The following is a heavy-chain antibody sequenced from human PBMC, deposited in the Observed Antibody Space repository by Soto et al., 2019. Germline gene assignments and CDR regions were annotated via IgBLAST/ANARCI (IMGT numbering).Heavy chain of an antibody. V-gene: IGHV1-18*01. CDR3: AREYGDYLPAAFDY. D-gene: IGHD4-17*01. Sequence: QVQLVQSGAEVKKPGASVKVSCKASGYTFTSYGISWVRQAPGQGLEWMGWSSAYNGNTNYAQKLQGRVTMTTVTSTSTVSMEMRSLRSDDTAVYYCAREYGDYLPAAFDYWGQGTLVTVSS. CDR1: GYTFTSYG. J-gene: IGHJ4*02. CDR2: SSAYNGNT.